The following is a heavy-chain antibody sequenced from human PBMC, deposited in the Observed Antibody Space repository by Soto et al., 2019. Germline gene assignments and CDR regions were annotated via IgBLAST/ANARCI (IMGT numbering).Heavy chain of an antibody. CDR3: ARDPEGWAVAGTGWFDP. Sequence: ASVKVSCKASGYTFTSYGISWVRQAPGQGLEWMGWISAYNGNTNYAQKLQGRVTMTTDTSTSTAYMELRSLRSDDTAVYYCARDPEGWAVAGTGWFDPWGQGTLVTVS. CDR2: ISAYNGNT. V-gene: IGHV1-18*01. CDR1: GYTFTSYG. J-gene: IGHJ5*02. D-gene: IGHD6-19*01.